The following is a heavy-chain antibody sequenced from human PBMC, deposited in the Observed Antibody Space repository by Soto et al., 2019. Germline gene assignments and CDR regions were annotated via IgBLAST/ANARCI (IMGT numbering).Heavy chain of an antibody. CDR3: AKIVGGGSHHDAFDS. V-gene: IGHV3-23*01. CDR2: TGGGGVST. Sequence: EVQLLESGGGLVEPGGSLRLSCAASGFTFISYAMTWVRQAPGKGLEWVSYTGGGGVSTYYADSVKGRFTSSRDESKNTLYLQMNSRGAEDTALYYCAKIVGGGSHHDAFDSWGQGKMVTVSS. J-gene: IGHJ3*02. CDR1: GFTFISYA. D-gene: IGHD3-16*02.